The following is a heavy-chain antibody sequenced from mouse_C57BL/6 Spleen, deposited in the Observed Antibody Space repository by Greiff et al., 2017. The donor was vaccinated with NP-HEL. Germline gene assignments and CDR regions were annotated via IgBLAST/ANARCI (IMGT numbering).Heavy chain of an antibody. CDR1: GFNIKDYY. J-gene: IGHJ4*01. V-gene: IGHV14-2*01. Sequence: VQLQQSGAELVKPGASVKLSCTASGFNIKDYYMHWVKQRTEQGLEWIGRIDPEDGETKYAPKFQGKATITADTYSNTAYLQLSILTAEDTDVYYCARGATVVAGGYAMDYWGQGTSVTVSS. D-gene: IGHD1-1*01. CDR3: ARGATVVAGGYAMDY. CDR2: IDPEDGET.